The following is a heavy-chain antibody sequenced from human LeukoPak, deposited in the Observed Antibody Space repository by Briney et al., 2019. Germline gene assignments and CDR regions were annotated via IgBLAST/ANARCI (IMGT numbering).Heavy chain of an antibody. V-gene: IGHV1-8*01. CDR2: MNPNSGNT. Sequence: ASVKVSCKASGYTFTSYDINWVRQATGQGLEWMGWMNPNSGNTGYAQKFQGRVTMTRNTSISTAYMELSSLRSEDTAVYYCARQPTYCGGDCYSSWFDPWGQGTLVTVSS. D-gene: IGHD2-21*02. J-gene: IGHJ5*02. CDR3: ARQPTYCGGDCYSSWFDP. CDR1: GYTFTSYD.